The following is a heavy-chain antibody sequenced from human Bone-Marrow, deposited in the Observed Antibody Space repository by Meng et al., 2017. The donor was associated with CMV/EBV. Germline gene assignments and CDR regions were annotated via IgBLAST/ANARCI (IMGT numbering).Heavy chain of an antibody. Sequence: GESLKISCAASGFTLSDYYMTWIRQAPGKGLEWISYISSSGTNIYFADSVGGRFTISRDNAKNSLYLQMNSLRAEDTAVYYCARDPVVVPAAIPVRDNWFDPWGQGTLVTVSS. V-gene: IGHV3-11*04. CDR3: ARDPVVVPAAIPVRDNWFDP. CDR2: ISSSGTNI. J-gene: IGHJ5*02. CDR1: GFTLSDYY. D-gene: IGHD2-2*02.